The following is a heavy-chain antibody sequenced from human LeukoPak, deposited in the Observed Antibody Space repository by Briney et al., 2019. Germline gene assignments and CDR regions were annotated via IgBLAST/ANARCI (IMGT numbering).Heavy chain of an antibody. CDR1: GGSISTNN. V-gene: IGHV4-59*01. CDR2: IYYSGST. CDR3: ARVGSSGVDY. J-gene: IGHJ4*02. D-gene: IGHD2-15*01. Sequence: SENLSFNSTVAGGSISTNNWSRIRQAPGQGLEWIGYIYYSGSTNYNPSLKSRVTISVDTSKNQFSLKLSSVTAADTAVYYCARVGSSGVDYWGQGTLVTVSS.